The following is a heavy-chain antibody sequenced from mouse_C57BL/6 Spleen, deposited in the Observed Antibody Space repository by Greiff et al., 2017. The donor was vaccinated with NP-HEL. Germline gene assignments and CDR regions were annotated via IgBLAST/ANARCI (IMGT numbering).Heavy chain of an antibody. Sequence: QVQLQQPGAELVRPGSSVKLSCKASGYTFTSYWMDWVKQRPGQGLEWIGNIYPSDSETHYNQKFKDKATLTVDKSSSTAYMQLSSLTSEDSAVYYCARRGGDYFDYWGQGTTLTVSS. V-gene: IGHV1-61*01. CDR3: ARRGGDYFDY. CDR2: IYPSDSET. J-gene: IGHJ2*01. CDR1: GYTFTSYW.